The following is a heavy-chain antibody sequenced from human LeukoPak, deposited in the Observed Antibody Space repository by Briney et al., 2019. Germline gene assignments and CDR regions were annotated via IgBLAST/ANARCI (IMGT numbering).Heavy chain of an antibody. CDR1: GGSISSSSYY. CDR2: IYYSGST. Sequence: TPSETLSLTCTVSGGSISSSSYYWGWIRQPPGKGLEWIGSIYYSGSTYYNPSLKSRVTISVDTSKNQFSLKLSSVTAADTAVYYCARQSLLWFGELVYSKYYFDYWGQGTLVTVSS. CDR3: ARQSLLWFGELVYSKYYFDY. V-gene: IGHV4-39*01. D-gene: IGHD3-10*01. J-gene: IGHJ4*02.